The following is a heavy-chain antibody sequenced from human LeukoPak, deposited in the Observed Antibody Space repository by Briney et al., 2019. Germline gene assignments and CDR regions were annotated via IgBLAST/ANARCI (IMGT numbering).Heavy chain of an antibody. D-gene: IGHD3-22*01. CDR2: IYRHGGT. V-gene: IGHV3-53*01. J-gene: IGHJ4*02. CDR1: GFTVSTNY. CDR3: AGDKTTSGYYEFDY. Sequence: GGSLRLSCAASGFTVSTNYVSWVRQAPGKGLEWVSVIYRHGGTAYADSVKGRFTISRDNSKNTLYLQMNSLRAEDTAVYYCAGDKTTSGYYEFDYWGQGTLVTVSS.